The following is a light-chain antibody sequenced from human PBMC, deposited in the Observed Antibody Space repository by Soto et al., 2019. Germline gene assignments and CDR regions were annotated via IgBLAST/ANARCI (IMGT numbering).Light chain of an antibody. Sequence: DIHLTQSPSFLSASVGDRVTITCRASQGISSYLAWYQQKPGKAPKLLIYAASTLQRGVPSRFSGSGSGTEFILTISSLQPEDFATYYCQQPNSYPLTFGGGTKVEIK. CDR1: QGISSY. CDR3: QQPNSYPLT. V-gene: IGKV1-9*01. J-gene: IGKJ4*01. CDR2: AAS.